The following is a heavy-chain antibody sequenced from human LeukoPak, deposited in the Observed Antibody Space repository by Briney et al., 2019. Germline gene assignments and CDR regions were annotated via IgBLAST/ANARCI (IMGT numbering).Heavy chain of an antibody. D-gene: IGHD5-24*01. CDR3: VRVRDGYNDAYDI. V-gene: IGHV1-46*01. Sequence: GASVKVSCKASGYTFTSYYMHWVRQAPGQGLEWMGLINPSGGSTSYSQKLQGRVTMTRDMSTSTGYMELSSLRSADTAVYYCVRVRDGYNDAYDIWGQGTMVTVHS. CDR2: INPSGGST. J-gene: IGHJ3*02. CDR1: GYTFTSYY.